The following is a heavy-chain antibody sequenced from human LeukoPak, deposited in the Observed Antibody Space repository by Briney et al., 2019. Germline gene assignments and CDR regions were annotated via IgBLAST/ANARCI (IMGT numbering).Heavy chain of an antibody. D-gene: IGHD3-10*01. CDR1: GFTFDDYG. CDR2: INWNGGST. V-gene: IGHV3-20*04. J-gene: IGHJ4*02. CDR3: ARDYYGSGSYYNVHYFDY. Sequence: SGGSLRLSCAASGFTFDDYGMSWVRQAPGKGLEWVSGINWNGGSTGYADSVKGRFTISRDNAKNSLYLQMNSLRAEDTALYYCARDYYGSGSYYNVHYFDYWGQGTLVTVSS.